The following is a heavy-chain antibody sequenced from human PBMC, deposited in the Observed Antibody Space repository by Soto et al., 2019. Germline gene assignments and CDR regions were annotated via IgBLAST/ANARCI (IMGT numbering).Heavy chain of an antibody. CDR2: IYSGGST. D-gene: IGHD3-22*01. J-gene: IGHJ4*02. CDR1: GFTVSSNY. V-gene: IGHV3-53*01. Sequence: PGGSLRLSCAASGFTVSSNYMSWVRQAPGKGLEWVSVIYSGGSTYYADSVKGRFTISRDNSKNTLYLQMNSLRAEDTAVYYCAREYYDSSGYPSGLDYWGQGTLVTVSS. CDR3: AREYYDSSGYPSGLDY.